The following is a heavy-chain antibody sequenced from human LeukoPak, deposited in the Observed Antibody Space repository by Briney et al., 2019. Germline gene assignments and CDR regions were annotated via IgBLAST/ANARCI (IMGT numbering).Heavy chain of an antibody. CDR2: IYYTGRT. V-gene: IGHV4-61*01. CDR1: GGSVSSGSYY. D-gene: IGHD2-8*01. J-gene: IGHJ4*02. CDR3: ARDYTNAFDY. Sequence: SETLSLTCTVSGGSVSSGSYYWSWIRQPPGKGLEWIGYIYYTGRTNYNPSLKSRVTISVDTSKNQFSLKLSSVTAADTAVYYCARDYTNAFDYWGQGTLVTVSS.